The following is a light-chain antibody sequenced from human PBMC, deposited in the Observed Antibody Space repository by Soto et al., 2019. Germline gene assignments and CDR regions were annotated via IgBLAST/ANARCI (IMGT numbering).Light chain of an antibody. CDR2: AAS. Sequence: DMVLTQSPGTLSLSPGERATLSCRASRSFASSYLGWYQQKPGQAPRLLLYAASKRATGITDRFSGSGSGTDFTLTINRLEPEDSAVYYCQQYVSSPPYTFGQGTKVEI. V-gene: IGKV3-20*01. CDR1: RSFASSY. J-gene: IGKJ2*01. CDR3: QQYVSSPPYT.